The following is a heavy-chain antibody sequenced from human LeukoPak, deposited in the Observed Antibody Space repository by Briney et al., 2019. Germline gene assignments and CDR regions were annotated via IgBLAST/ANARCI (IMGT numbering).Heavy chain of an antibody. CDR3: ARVDYGDYWDNWFDP. D-gene: IGHD4-17*01. J-gene: IGHJ5*02. Sequence: SETLSLTCAVYGGSFRGYYWSWIRQPPGKGLEWIGEINHSGSTNYNPSLKSRVTISVDTSKNQFSLKLSSVTAADTAVYYCARVDYGDYWDNWFDPWGQGTLVTVSS. CDR2: INHSGST. V-gene: IGHV4-34*01. CDR1: GGSFRGYY.